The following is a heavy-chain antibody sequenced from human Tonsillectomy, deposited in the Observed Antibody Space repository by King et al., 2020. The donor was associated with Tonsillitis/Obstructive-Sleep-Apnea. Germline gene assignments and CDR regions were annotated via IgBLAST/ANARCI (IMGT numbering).Heavy chain of an antibody. V-gene: IGHV5-51*03. CDR2: IYPDDSNT. Sequence: QLVQSGAEVKKPGESLKISCKGSGYSFTNYWIGWVRQMPGKGLEWMGIIYPDDSNTRYSPSFQGQLTISADKSISTAFLEWSSLKAADTAMFFCARRAPPGGVYGDYADAFDIWGQGTMVTVSS. CDR1: GYSFTNYW. CDR3: ARRAPPGGVYGDYADAFDI. D-gene: IGHD4-17*01. J-gene: IGHJ3*02.